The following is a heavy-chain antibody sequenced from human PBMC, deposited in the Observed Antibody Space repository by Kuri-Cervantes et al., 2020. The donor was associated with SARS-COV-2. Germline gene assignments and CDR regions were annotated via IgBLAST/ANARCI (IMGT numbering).Heavy chain of an antibody. J-gene: IGHJ6*02. CDR3: ARDLRYCSSTSCSQSPYYYYYGMDV. CDR1: GYTFTGYY. D-gene: IGHD2-2*01. Sequence: ASVKVSCKASGYTFTGYYMHWVRQASGQGLEWMGWINPNSGGTNYAQKFQGWVTMTRDTSISTAYMELSRLRSDDTAVYYCARDLRYCSSTSCSQSPYYYYYGMDVWGQGTTVTVSS. V-gene: IGHV1-2*04. CDR2: INPNSGGT.